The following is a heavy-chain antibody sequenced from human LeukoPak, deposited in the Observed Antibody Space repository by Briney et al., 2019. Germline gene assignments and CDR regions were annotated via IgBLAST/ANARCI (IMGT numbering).Heavy chain of an antibody. Sequence: SETLSLTCTVSGGSISSYYWSWIRQPPEKGLEWIGYIYYSGSTNYNPSLKSRVTISVDTSKNQFSLKLSSVTAADTAVYYCAREGITMVRGVISWWFDPWGQGTLVTVSS. D-gene: IGHD3-10*01. CDR1: GGSISSYY. J-gene: IGHJ5*02. CDR2: IYYSGST. V-gene: IGHV4-59*01. CDR3: AREGITMVRGVISWWFDP.